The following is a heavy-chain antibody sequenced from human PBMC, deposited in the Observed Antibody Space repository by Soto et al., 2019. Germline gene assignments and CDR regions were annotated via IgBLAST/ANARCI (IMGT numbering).Heavy chain of an antibody. Sequence: SETLSLTCAVYGGSFSGYYWSWIRQPPGKGLEWIGEINRSGSTNYNPSLKSRDNISVDTSKNQFSLKLSSVTAADTAVYYFARGGPFDWPPAVSYYYYYMDVWGKGTTVTVSS. J-gene: IGHJ6*03. CDR1: GGSFSGYY. D-gene: IGHD3-9*01. CDR3: ARGGPFDWPPAVSYYYYYMDV. V-gene: IGHV4-34*01. CDR2: INRSGST.